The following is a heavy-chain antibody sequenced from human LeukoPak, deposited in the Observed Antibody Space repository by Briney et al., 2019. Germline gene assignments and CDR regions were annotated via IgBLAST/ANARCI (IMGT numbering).Heavy chain of an antibody. D-gene: IGHD6-19*01. CDR3: AKVPSGSIQGEFDP. V-gene: IGHV3-21*04. CDR2: ISSSSSYI. CDR1: GFTFSSYS. Sequence: PGGSLRLSCAASGFTFSSYSMNWVRQAPGKGLEWVSSISSSSSYIYYADSVKGRFTISRDNAKNSLYLQMNSLRAEDTALYYCAKVPSGSIQGEFDPWGQGTLVTVSS. J-gene: IGHJ5*02.